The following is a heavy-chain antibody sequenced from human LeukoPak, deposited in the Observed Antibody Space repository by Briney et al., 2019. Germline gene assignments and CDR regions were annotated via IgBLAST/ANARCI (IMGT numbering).Heavy chain of an antibody. V-gene: IGHV4-59*08. CDR2: IYHSGST. CDR1: GGSISYYY. J-gene: IGHJ6*02. CDR3: VRHAATRHYYGMDV. D-gene: IGHD2-15*01. Sequence: PSETLSLTCTVSGGSISYYYWSWIRQPPGKGLEWIGHIYHSGSTNYNPSFKSRVTISVDTSKNHFSLELSSVTAADTAVYCCVRHAATRHYYGMDVWGRGTTVTVSS.